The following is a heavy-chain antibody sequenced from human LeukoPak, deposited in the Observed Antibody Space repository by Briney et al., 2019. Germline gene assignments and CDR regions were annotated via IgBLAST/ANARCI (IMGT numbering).Heavy chain of an antibody. CDR1: GGTFNNSA. V-gene: IGHV1-69*05. Sequence: VKVSCKTSGGTFNNSAISWVRQAPGQGLEWRGGIMPLFGTAGYAQKFQGRVTITTVESTRTVYLELTSLTSGDTAVYYCARDVHGDYGSGWFDPWGQGTLVSVSS. CDR3: ARDVHGDYGSGWFDP. J-gene: IGHJ5*02. CDR2: IMPLFGTA. D-gene: IGHD4-17*01.